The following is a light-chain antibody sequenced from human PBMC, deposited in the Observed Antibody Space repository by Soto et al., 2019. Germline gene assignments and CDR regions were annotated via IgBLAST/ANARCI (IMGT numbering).Light chain of an antibody. Sequence: QSALTQPASGYGSPGQSIAISCTGTSSDVGGYNYVSWYQQHPGKAPKLMIHDVSNRPSGVSNRFSGSKSGNTASLTISGLQAEDEADYYCSSYTSSSTLGYVFGTGTKVTVL. CDR1: SSDVGGYNY. CDR2: DVS. J-gene: IGLJ1*01. V-gene: IGLV2-14*01. CDR3: SSYTSSSTLGYV.